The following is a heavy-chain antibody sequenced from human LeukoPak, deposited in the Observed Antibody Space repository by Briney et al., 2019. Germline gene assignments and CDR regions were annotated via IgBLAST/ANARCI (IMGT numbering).Heavy chain of an antibody. J-gene: IGHJ4*02. D-gene: IGHD4-17*01. CDR2: VSAYNGNT. CDR3: AREYGDYVGEVNFDY. CDR1: GFPFTRYG. Sequence: GASMKVSCQAFGFPFTRYGFSWVGPGPGQGVEWMGWVSAYNGNTNYAQKLQGRVTMTTDTSTSTAYMELRSLRSDDTAVYYCAREYGDYVGEVNFDYWGQGTLVTVSS. V-gene: IGHV1-18*01.